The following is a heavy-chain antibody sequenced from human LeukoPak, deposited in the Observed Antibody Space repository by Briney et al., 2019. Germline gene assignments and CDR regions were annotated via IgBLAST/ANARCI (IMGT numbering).Heavy chain of an antibody. CDR2: INWNGGST. J-gene: IGHJ4*02. D-gene: IGHD3-10*01. CDR1: GFTFDDYG. V-gene: IGHV3-20*04. CDR3: ARAISGSHLFDN. Sequence: GGSLRLSCAASGFTFDDYGMSWVRQAPGKGLEWVSGINWNGGSTGYADSVKGRFTISRDNAKNSLYLQMNSLRAEDTAVYYCARAISGSHLFDNWGQGTLVTVSS.